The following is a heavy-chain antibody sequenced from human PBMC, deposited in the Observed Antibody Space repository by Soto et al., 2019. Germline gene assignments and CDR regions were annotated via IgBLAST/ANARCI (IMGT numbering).Heavy chain of an antibody. CDR2: IYPGDSDT. V-gene: IGHV5-51*01. CDR1: GYSFTSYW. D-gene: IGHD1-26*01. J-gene: IGHJ4*02. CDR3: ARRQWDPLPSQDKTRPRVSHIQRSAEFDY. Sequence: GESLKISCKGSGYSFTSYWIGWVRQMPGKGLEWMGIIYPGDSDTRYSPSFQGQVTISADKSISTAYLQWSSLKASDTAMYYCARRQWDPLPSQDKTRPRVSHIQRSAEFDYWGQGTLVTVSS.